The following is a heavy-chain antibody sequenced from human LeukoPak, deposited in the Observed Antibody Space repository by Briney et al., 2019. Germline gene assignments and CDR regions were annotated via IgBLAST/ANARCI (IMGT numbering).Heavy chain of an antibody. J-gene: IGHJ5*02. CDR1: GVSISSGDYY. CDR3: ARPYYYDSRIDP. D-gene: IGHD3-22*01. CDR2: TYYSGST. Sequence: PSETLSLTCTVSGVSISSGDYYWSWIRQPPGKGLEWIGYTYYSGSTYYNPSLKSRVTISVDTSKNQFPLKLSSVTAADTAVHYCARPYYYDSRIDPWGQGTRVTVSS. V-gene: IGHV4-30-4*01.